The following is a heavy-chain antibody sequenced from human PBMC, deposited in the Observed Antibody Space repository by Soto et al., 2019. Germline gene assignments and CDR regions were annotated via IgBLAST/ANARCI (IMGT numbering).Heavy chain of an antibody. D-gene: IGHD6-19*01. J-gene: IGHJ4*02. CDR1: GYTFTIFD. V-gene: IGHV1-3*01. CDR2: IKAANAYA. CDR3: VVSRGWWSFEY. Sequence: QVQLVQSGAEVKKPGTSVKVSCQTSGYTFTIFDMHWVRQAPGQSLEWMRWIKAANAYAVYSENFQGRVTFTRDTSARTGYMDVSSLRYEDTAVYYCVVSRGWWSFEYWGQGTLVTVSS.